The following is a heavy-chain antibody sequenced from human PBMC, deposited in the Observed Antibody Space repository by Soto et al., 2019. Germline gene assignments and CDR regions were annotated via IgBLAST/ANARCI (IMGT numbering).Heavy chain of an antibody. CDR3: AKEGAIPGEVDA. Sequence: HLAQSGPEVKRPGASVKISCKASGFIFTDWFMHWVRQAPGQGPEWMGIINTSGGNSIYSQKFQDRVTMTRDTSTSTLYVELSRLTSADTAVYYSAKEGAIPGEVDAWGQGTLVTVSS. J-gene: IGHJ1*01. CDR2: INTSGGNS. CDR1: GFIFTDWF. D-gene: IGHD2-21*01. V-gene: IGHV1-46*01.